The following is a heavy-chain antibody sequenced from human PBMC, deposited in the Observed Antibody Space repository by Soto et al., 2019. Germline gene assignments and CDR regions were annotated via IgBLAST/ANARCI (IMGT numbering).Heavy chain of an antibody. CDR1: GYTFTSYG. D-gene: IGHD3-22*01. CDR3: ARDLAGNYDSSGYSQFGP. Sequence: QVQLVQSGAEVKKPGASVKVSCKASGYTFTSYGISWVRQAPGQGLEWMGWISAYNGNTNYAQKLQGRVTMTTDTSTSTAYMELRSLRSDDTAVYYCARDLAGNYDSSGYSQFGPWGQGTLVTVSS. CDR2: ISAYNGNT. V-gene: IGHV1-18*01. J-gene: IGHJ5*02.